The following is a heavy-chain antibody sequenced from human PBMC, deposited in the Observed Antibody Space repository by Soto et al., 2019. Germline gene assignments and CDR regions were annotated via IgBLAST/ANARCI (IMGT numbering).Heavy chain of an antibody. Sequence: VGSLRLSCAASGFTFSSYAMHWVRQAPGKGLEWVAVISYDGSNKYYADSVKGRFTISRDNSKNTLYLQMNSLRAEDTAVYYCARDSYDSSGYYFGVGYWGPGTLVTVSS. J-gene: IGHJ4*02. V-gene: IGHV3-30-3*01. CDR3: ARDSYDSSGYYFGVGY. CDR1: GFTFSSYA. CDR2: ISYDGSNK. D-gene: IGHD3-22*01.